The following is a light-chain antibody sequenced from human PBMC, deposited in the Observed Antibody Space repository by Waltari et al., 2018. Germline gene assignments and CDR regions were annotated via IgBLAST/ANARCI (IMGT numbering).Light chain of an antibody. J-gene: IGKJ2*01. CDR2: AAS. Sequence: AIRMTQSPSSLSASTGAIVTIPCRASQGISSYLAWYQQKPGKAPKLLIYAASTLQSGVPSRFSGSGSGTDFTLTISSLEPEDFAVYYCQHRYDWPPLYTFGQGTKLEIK. CDR1: QGISSY. V-gene: IGKV1-8*01. CDR3: QHRYDWPPLYT.